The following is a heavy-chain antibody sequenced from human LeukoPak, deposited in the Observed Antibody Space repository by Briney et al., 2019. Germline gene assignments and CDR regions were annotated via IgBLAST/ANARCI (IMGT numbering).Heavy chain of an antibody. CDR1: GGSISSGGYS. CDR3: ARAVSGRFDY. V-gene: IGHV4-30-2*01. D-gene: IGHD6-19*01. CDR2: IYHSGST. Sequence: SETLSLTCAVSGGSISSGGYSWSWIRQPPGKGLEWIGYIYHSGSTNYNPSLNSRVTISVDTSKNQFSLRLSSVTAADTAIYYCARAVSGRFDYWGQGTLVTVSS. J-gene: IGHJ4*02.